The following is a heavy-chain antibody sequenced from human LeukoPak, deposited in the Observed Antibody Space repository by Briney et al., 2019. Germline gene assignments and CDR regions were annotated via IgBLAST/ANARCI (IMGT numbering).Heavy chain of an antibody. Sequence: PGXXLXXXXXSXGXTXSXXXXXXVRQAPGKXXEXXAHIKENGNEQYYADSVKGRFTISRDNAKKSLCLQMNSLRAEDTALYYCARGPGDFDASDIWGQGTMVAVSS. V-gene: IGHV3-7*01. CDR3: ARGPGDFDASDI. CDR2: IKENGNEQ. J-gene: IGHJ3*02. D-gene: IGHD1-14*01. CDR1: GXTXSXXX.